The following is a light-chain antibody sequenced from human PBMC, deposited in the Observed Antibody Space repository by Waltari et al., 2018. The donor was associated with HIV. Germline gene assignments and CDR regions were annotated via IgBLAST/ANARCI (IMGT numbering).Light chain of an antibody. J-gene: IGKJ4*01. V-gene: IGKV3-20*01. CDR3: QQYGNSPLT. Sequence: EIVLPQSPGTLSLSPGERATLYCRASQTVTNSYLAWYQQKPGQAPRLLIYGASSRATGIPDRFSGSGSGTDCTLTSSGLEPEDFAVYHCQQYGNSPLTFGGGTQVEIK. CDR2: GAS. CDR1: QTVTNSY.